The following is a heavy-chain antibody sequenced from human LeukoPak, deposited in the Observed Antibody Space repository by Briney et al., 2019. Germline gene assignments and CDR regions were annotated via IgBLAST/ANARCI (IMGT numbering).Heavy chain of an antibody. Sequence: SETLSLTCTVSGGSISSTRYYWGWIRQPPGKGPEWIGSIYYSGSTYYNPSLKSRVTMSVDRSKNQFSLKLSSVTAADTAVYYCARQTGSGLFILPGGQGTLVTVSS. CDR2: IYYSGST. CDR1: GGSISSTRYY. CDR3: ARQTGSGLFILP. V-gene: IGHV4-39*01. J-gene: IGHJ4*02. D-gene: IGHD3/OR15-3a*01.